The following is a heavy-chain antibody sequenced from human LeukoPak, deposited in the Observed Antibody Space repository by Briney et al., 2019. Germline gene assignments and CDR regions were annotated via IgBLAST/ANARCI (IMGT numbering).Heavy chain of an antibody. Sequence: SVKVSCKASGGTFSSYAISWVRQAPGQGLEWMGRIIPIFGTANYAQKFQGRVTITTDESTSTAYMELSSLRSGDTAVYYCAIREYDILTGYYETPIDYWGQGTLVTVSS. CDR3: AIREYDILTGYYETPIDY. CDR2: IIPIFGTA. CDR1: GGTFSSYA. J-gene: IGHJ4*02. D-gene: IGHD3-9*01. V-gene: IGHV1-69*05.